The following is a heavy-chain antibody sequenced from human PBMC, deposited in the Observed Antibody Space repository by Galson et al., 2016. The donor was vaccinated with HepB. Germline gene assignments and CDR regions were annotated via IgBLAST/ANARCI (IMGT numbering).Heavy chain of an antibody. D-gene: IGHD6-19*01. CDR3: ARSSGWYGYFQH. CDR1: GFTFSGLA. Sequence: SLRLSCAASGFTFSGLAMNWVRQAPGKGLEWVSVIYSAGGTFYADSVKGRFSISRDNSKNTVYLQMNSLRAEDTAVYYCARSSGWYGYFQHWGQGTLVTVSS. J-gene: IGHJ1*01. V-gene: IGHV3-53*01. CDR2: IYSAGGT.